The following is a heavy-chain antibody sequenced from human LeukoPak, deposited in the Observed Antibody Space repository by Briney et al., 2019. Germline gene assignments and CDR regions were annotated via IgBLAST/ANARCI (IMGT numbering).Heavy chain of an antibody. CDR2: ISGSGGST. D-gene: IGHD3-3*01. J-gene: IGHJ4*02. V-gene: IGHV3-23*01. CDR1: GFTVSSNY. CDR3: AKPLPYYDFWSGYYTDFDY. Sequence: GGSLRLSCAASGFTVSSNYMSWVRQAPGKGLEWVSAISGSGGSTYYADSVKGRFTISRDNSKNTLYLQMNSLRAEDTAVYYCAKPLPYYDFWSGYYTDFDYWGQGTLVTVSS.